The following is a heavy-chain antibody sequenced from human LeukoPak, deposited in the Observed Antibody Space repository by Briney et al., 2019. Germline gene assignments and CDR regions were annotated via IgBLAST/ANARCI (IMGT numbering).Heavy chain of an antibody. CDR3: AGAGTYYLGN. J-gene: IGHJ4*02. V-gene: IGHV4-39*07. CDR2: IEDRGNT. CDR1: GGSTSSSNYY. Sequence: SETLSLTCTVSGGSTSSSNYYWGWIRQPPGKGLEWIGEIEDRGNTNYNPSLKSRVTISVDKSKNQFSLKLSSLTAADTAVYYCAGAGTYYLGNWGQGTLVTVSS. D-gene: IGHD3-10*01.